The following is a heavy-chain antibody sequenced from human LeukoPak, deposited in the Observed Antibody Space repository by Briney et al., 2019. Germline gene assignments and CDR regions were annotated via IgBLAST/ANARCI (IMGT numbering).Heavy chain of an antibody. J-gene: IGHJ3*02. CDR1: GGSISSYY. CDR2: IYYSGST. Sequence: KPSETLSLTCTVSGGSISSYYWSWIRQPPGKGPEWIGYIYYSGSTNYNPSLKSRVTISVDTSKNQFSLKLSSVTAADTAVYYCARTVSDYYDSSGYRDAFDIWGQGTMVTVSS. V-gene: IGHV4-59*01. D-gene: IGHD3-22*01. CDR3: ARTVSDYYDSSGYRDAFDI.